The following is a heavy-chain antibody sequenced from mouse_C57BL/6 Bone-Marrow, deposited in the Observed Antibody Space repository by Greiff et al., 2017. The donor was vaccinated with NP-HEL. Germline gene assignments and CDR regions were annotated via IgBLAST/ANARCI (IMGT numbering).Heavy chain of an antibody. CDR2: IDPNSGGT. V-gene: IGHV1-72*01. D-gene: IGHD2-2*01. CDR3: ARSWLRRWPWFAY. J-gene: IGHJ3*01. CDR1: GYTFTSYW. Sequence: VKLQESGAELVKPGASVKLSCKASGYTFTSYWMHWVKQRPGRGLEWIGRIDPNSGGTKYSEKFKSKATLTVDKPSSTAYMQLSSLTSEDSAVYYCARSWLRRWPWFAYWGQGTLVTVSA.